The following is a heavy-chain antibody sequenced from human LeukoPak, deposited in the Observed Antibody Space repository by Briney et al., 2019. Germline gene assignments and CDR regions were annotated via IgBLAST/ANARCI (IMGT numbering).Heavy chain of an antibody. Sequence: ASVKVSCKASGYTSTGYYMHWVRQAPGQGLEWMGWINPNSGGTNYAQKFQGRVTMTRDTSISTAYMELSRLRSDDTAVYYCARVSATKWELYDYWGQGTLVTVSS. CDR1: GYTSTGYY. V-gene: IGHV1-2*02. J-gene: IGHJ4*02. CDR2: INPNSGGT. CDR3: ARVSATKWELYDY. D-gene: IGHD1-26*01.